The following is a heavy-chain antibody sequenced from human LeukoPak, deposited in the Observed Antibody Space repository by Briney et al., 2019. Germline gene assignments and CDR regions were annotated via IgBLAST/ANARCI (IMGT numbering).Heavy chain of an antibody. CDR2: IYYSGST. CDR1: GGSISSSSYY. D-gene: IGHD1-26*01. Sequence: PSETLSLTCTVSGGSISSSSYYWGWIRQPPGKGLEWIGSIYYSGSTYYNPSLKSRVTISVDTSKNQFPLKLSSVTAADTAVYYCAGQSWDLFDYWGQGTLVTVSS. J-gene: IGHJ4*02. V-gene: IGHV4-39*01. CDR3: AGQSWDLFDY.